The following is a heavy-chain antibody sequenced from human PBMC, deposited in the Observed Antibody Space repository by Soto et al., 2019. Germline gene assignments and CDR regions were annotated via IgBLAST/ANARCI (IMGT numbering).Heavy chain of an antibody. CDR2: IIPIFGTA. CDR3: ARRRAYCGGDCRSDFDY. CDR1: GGTFSSYA. V-gene: IGHV1-69*13. J-gene: IGHJ4*02. D-gene: IGHD2-21*02. Sequence: SVKVSCKASGGTFSSYAISWVRQAPGQGLEWMGGIIPIFGTANYAQKFQGRVTITADESTSTAYMELSSLRSEDTAVYYCARRRAYCGGDCRSDFDYWGQGTLVTVSS.